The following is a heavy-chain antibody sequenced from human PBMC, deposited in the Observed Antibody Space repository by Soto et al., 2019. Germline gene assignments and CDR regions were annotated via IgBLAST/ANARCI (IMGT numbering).Heavy chain of an antibody. CDR3: ARTRRDFYYYFGMDV. J-gene: IGHJ6*02. CDR1: GFIFSSYG. D-gene: IGHD1-1*01. Sequence: QVQLVESGGGVVQPGRSLRLSCAASGFIFSSYGMHWVRQAPGKGLEWVAVISNDGTNKYYADSVKGRFTISRDQSKNTLYLQMNSLRREDTAVYYCARTRRDFYYYFGMDVWGQGDTVTVSS. V-gene: IGHV3-30*03. CDR2: ISNDGTNK.